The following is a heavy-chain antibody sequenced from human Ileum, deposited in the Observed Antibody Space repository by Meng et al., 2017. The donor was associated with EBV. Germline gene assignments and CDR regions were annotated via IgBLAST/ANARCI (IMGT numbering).Heavy chain of an antibody. CDR2: IYHSGST. Sequence: GPGPGPGKPLGTLSPTAEAPVGTIRVSNWWSWGGQPPGKGLEWIGEIYHSGSTNYNPSLKSRVTISVDKSKNQFSLNLSSVTAADTAVYYCARVGQWLPIDYWGQGTLVTVSS. J-gene: IGHJ4*02. D-gene: IGHD6-19*01. V-gene: IGHV4-4*03. CDR1: VGTIRVSNW. CDR3: ARVGQWLPIDY.